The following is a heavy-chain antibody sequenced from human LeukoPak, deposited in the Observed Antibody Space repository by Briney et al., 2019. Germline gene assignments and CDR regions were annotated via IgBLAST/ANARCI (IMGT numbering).Heavy chain of an antibody. CDR3: AKDRVSWDTTMAFDY. D-gene: IGHD5-18*01. V-gene: IGHV3-53*01. CDR2: LSSKYET. Sequence: GGSLRLSCAASGFIVSRNYMGWVRQAPGKGLEWVSALSSKYETYYSDSVKGRFTISRDNSKNTLYLQMNSLRAGDTAVYYCAKDRVSWDTTMAFDYWGQGTLVTVSS. J-gene: IGHJ4*02. CDR1: GFIVSRNY.